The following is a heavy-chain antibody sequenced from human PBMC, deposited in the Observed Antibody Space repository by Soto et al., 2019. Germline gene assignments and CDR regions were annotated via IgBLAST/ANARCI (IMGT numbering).Heavy chain of an antibody. CDR3: YQSGLLWLGELPYYYYGMDV. Sequence: QLQLQESGPGLVKPSETLSLTCTVSGGSISSSSYYWGWIRQPPGKGLEWIGSIYYSGSTYYNPSLMSRVTITVDTSKNQFSLKLSSVTAADTAVYYCYQSGLLWLGELPYYYYGMDVWGQGTTVTVSS. J-gene: IGHJ6*02. CDR2: IYYSGST. V-gene: IGHV4-39*01. D-gene: IGHD3-10*01. CDR1: GGSISSSSYY.